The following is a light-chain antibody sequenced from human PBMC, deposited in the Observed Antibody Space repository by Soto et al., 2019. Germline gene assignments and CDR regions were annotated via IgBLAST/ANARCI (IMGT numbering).Light chain of an antibody. V-gene: IGKV1-39*01. CDR2: DAT. CDR3: QQTFVTPRT. CDR1: QTIKTF. Sequence: DSQLTQSLSALSASVGERVTISCRASQTIKTFLNWYQHKPGKAPKLLIHDATTLHSGVPSRFAASGSGTDFTLTISSLQPEDFATYYCQQTFVTPRTFGQGTKVDIK. J-gene: IGKJ1*01.